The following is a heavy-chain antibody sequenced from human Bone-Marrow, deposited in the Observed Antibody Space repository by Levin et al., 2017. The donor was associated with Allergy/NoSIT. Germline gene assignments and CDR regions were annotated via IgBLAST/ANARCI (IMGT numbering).Heavy chain of an antibody. V-gene: IGHV4-30-4*01. CDR1: GASISSNDYY. CDR2: IYSSGNT. D-gene: IGHD3-22*01. CDR3: ARDRDYYDSSGYDIVYYGMDV. Sequence: LRLSCTVSGASISSNDYYWSWIRQPPGKGLEWIGYIYSSGNTHYNPSLKSRVTMSLDASKNQISLKMHSVTAADTAVYYCARDRDYYDSSGYDIVYYGMDVWGQGTTVTVSS. J-gene: IGHJ6*02.